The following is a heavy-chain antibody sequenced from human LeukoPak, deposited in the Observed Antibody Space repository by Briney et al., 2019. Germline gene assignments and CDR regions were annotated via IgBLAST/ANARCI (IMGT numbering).Heavy chain of an antibody. CDR2: IIPIFGTA. J-gene: IGHJ4*02. Sequence: GASVKVSCKASGYTFTSYYMHWVRQAPGQGLEWMGGIIPIFGTANYAQKFQGRVTITADGSTSTAYMELSSLRSEDTAVYYCARGIQLWFPFDYWGQGTLVTVSS. CDR3: ARGIQLWFPFDY. CDR1: GYTFTSYY. D-gene: IGHD5-18*01. V-gene: IGHV1-69*13.